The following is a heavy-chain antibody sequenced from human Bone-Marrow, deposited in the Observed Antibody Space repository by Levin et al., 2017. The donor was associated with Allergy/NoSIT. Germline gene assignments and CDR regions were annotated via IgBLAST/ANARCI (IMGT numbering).Heavy chain of an antibody. Sequence: GGSLRLSCAASGFTVGNNYVAWVRQAPGKGLDWLSVIYSGGGTYYADSVKGRFTISRDKSKNTVYLQMNSLRVEDTAVYYCSSAPGFSDYWGQGTLVTVSS. CDR2: IYSGGGT. CDR1: GFTVGNNY. CDR3: SSAPGFSDY. J-gene: IGHJ4*02. V-gene: IGHV3-66*01.